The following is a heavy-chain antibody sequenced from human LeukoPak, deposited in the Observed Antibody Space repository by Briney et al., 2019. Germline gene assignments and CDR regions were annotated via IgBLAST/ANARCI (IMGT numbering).Heavy chain of an antibody. D-gene: IGHD5-18*01. J-gene: IGHJ4*02. CDR2: IYSGGST. CDR1: GFTVSSNY. V-gene: IGHV3-66*01. CDR3: AKAITPVDTATMDY. Sequence: GGSLRLSCAASGFTVSSNYMSSVRQAPGKGLEWVSVIYSGGSTYYADSVKGRFTISRDNSKNTLYLQMNSLRAEDTAVYYCAKAITPVDTATMDYWGQGTLVTVSS.